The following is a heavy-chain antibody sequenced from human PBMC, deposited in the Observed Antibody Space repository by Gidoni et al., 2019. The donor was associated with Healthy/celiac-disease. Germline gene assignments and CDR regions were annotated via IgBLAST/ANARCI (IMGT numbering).Heavy chain of an antibody. CDR1: GFTFSSYS. V-gene: IGHV3-21*01. CDR3: ARDGPESSGYHGYFQH. J-gene: IGHJ1*01. CDR2: ISSSSSYR. Sequence: EVQLVESGGGLVKPGGSLRLSCAASGFTFSSYSRNWVRQAPGKGLEWVSAISSSSSYRYYADSVKGRFTISRDNAKNSLYLQMNSLRAEDTAVYYCARDGPESSGYHGYFQHWGQGTLVTVSS. D-gene: IGHD3-22*01.